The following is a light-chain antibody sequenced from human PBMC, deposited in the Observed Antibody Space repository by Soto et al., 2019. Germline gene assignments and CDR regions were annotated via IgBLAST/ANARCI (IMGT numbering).Light chain of an antibody. Sequence: DIQMTQSPSSLSASVGDRVTITCRASQGIRNDLSWYQQKPGKAPKLLIYKASTLKSGVPSRFSGSGSGTVFTLTISSLQPEDFAIYYCQESYDSLWTFGPGTKVDNK. V-gene: IGKV1-39*01. CDR2: KAS. CDR3: QESYDSLWT. J-gene: IGKJ1*01. CDR1: QGIRND.